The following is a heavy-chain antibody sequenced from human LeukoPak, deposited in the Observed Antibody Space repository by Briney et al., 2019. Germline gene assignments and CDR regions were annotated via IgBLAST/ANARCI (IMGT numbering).Heavy chain of an antibody. V-gene: IGHV3-30*18. J-gene: IGHJ6*02. Sequence: GGSLRLSCAASGFTFSSYGMHWVRQAPGKGLEWVAVISYDGSNKYYADSVKGRFTISRDNSKNTLYLQMNSLRAEDTAVYYCAKVRLRGATYYYGMDVWGQGTTVTVSS. CDR1: GFTFSSYG. CDR2: ISYDGSNK. D-gene: IGHD5-12*01. CDR3: AKVRLRGATYYYGMDV.